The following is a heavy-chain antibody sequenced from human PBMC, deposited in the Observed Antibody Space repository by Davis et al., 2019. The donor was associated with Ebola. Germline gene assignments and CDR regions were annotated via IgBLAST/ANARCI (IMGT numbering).Heavy chain of an antibody. V-gene: IGHV3-30-3*02. CDR3: AKIAPRYGDYRRVGYYYGMDV. Sequence: PGGSLRLSCTASGFTFGDYAMHWVRQAPGKGLEWVAVISYDGSNKYYADSVKGRFTISRDNAKNSLYLQMNSLRAEDTALYYCAKIAPRYGDYRRVGYYYGMDVWGQGTTVTVSS. D-gene: IGHD4-17*01. CDR1: GFTFGDYA. CDR2: ISYDGSNK. J-gene: IGHJ6*02.